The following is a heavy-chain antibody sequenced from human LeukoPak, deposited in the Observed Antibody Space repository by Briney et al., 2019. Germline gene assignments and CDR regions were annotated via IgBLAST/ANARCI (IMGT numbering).Heavy chain of an antibody. D-gene: IGHD5-18*01. CDR1: GYTFSSYD. J-gene: IGHJ4*02. Sequence: ASVKVSCKASGYTFSSYDIHWVRQAPGQRLEWMGWINAGNGNTRYSQRFQDRVTITRDTSASTAYMELSSLRSEDTAVYYCARTTAMVTIFDYWGQGTLVTVSS. CDR3: ARTTAMVTIFDY. V-gene: IGHV1-3*01. CDR2: INAGNGNT.